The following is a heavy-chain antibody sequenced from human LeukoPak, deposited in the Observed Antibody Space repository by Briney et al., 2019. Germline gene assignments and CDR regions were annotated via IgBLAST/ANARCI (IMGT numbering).Heavy chain of an antibody. V-gene: IGHV3-21*01. J-gene: IGHJ3*02. CDR3: AREGGNPDAFDI. D-gene: IGHD4-23*01. Sequence: GGSLRLSCAASGFTFSGYSMTWVRQAPGKGLEWVSSISSGSYTYSADSVKGRLTISRDNAKSSLYLQINSLRAEDTAVYYCAREGGNPDAFDIWGQGTMVTVSS. CDR2: ISSGSYT. CDR1: GFTFSGYS.